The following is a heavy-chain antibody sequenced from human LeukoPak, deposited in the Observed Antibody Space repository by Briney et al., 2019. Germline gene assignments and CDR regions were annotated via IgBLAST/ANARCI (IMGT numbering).Heavy chain of an antibody. D-gene: IGHD1-26*01. V-gene: IGHV3-33*06. J-gene: IGHJ4*02. CDR3: AKDRSPAKSGSYYLFDY. Sequence: GGSLRLSCVVSGFTFSHDAIHWVRQAPGKGLEWVAVIWYDGSNKYYADSVKGRFTISRDNSKNTLYLQMSSLRAEDTAVYYCAKDRSPAKSGSYYLFDYWGQGTLVTVSS. CDR1: GFTFSHDA. CDR2: IWYDGSNK.